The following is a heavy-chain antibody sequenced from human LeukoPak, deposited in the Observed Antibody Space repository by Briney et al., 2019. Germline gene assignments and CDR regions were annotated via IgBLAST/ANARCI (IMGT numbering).Heavy chain of an antibody. D-gene: IGHD3-10*01. CDR3: AREGYFGSGIDYYYGMDV. CDR2: ISAHNGDT. J-gene: IGHJ6*02. CDR1: GFTFTIYG. Sequence: ASVKVSCKASGFTFTIYGITWVRQAPGQGLEWMGWISAHNGDTEYAQKLQGRVTVTTDTSTSTAYMELRSLRSDDTAVYYCAREGYFGSGIDYYYGMDVWGQGTKVTVSS. V-gene: IGHV1-18*01.